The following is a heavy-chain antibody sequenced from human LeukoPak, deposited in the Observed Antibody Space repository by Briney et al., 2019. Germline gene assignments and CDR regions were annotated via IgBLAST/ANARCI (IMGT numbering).Heavy chain of an antibody. D-gene: IGHD2-2*01. Sequence: SETLSLTCTVSGGSISSHYWSWIRQPPGKGLEWIGYIYYSGSTNYNPSLKSRVTISVDTSKNQFSLKLSSVTAADTAVYYCARGPSGLVVPAGLDYWGQGTQVTVSS. CDR1: GGSISSHY. CDR3: ARGPSGLVVPAGLDY. V-gene: IGHV4-59*11. J-gene: IGHJ4*02. CDR2: IYYSGST.